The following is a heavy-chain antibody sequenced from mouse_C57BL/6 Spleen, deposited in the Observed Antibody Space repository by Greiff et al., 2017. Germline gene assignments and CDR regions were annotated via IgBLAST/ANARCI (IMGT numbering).Heavy chain of an antibody. V-gene: IGHV5-17*01. CDR1: GFTFSDYG. CDR2: ISSGSSTI. D-gene: IGHD1-1*01. J-gene: IGHJ2*01. CDR3: ARDYGSYYFDY. Sequence: EVKLQESGGGLVKPGGSLKLSCAASGFTFSDYGMHWVRQAPEKGLEWVAYISSGSSTIYYADTVKGRFTISRDNAKNTLFLQMTSLRSEDTAMYYCARDYGSYYFDYWGQGTTLTVSS.